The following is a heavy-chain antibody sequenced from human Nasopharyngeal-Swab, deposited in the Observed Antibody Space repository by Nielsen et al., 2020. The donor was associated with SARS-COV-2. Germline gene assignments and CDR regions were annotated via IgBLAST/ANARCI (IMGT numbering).Heavy chain of an antibody. CDR3: AKPVSDSSSHHNPFDH. CDR1: GFTFSSFG. CDR2: IAHDASNE. Sequence: GESLKISCAASGFTFSSFGMHWVRQAPGQGLEWVAFIAHDASNEYYGDSVKGRFSISRDNSRNTLYLQMNSLRAEDTATYYCAKPVSDSSSHHNPFDHWGQGTLVTVSS. D-gene: IGHD3-22*01. J-gene: IGHJ4*02. V-gene: IGHV3-30*18.